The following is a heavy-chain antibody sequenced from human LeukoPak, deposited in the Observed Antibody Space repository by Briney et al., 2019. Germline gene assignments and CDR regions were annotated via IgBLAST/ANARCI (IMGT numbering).Heavy chain of an antibody. CDR3: ASDGDSYYYYYMDV. V-gene: IGHV3-23*01. CDR2: ISGSGGST. CDR1: GFTFSSYG. J-gene: IGHJ6*03. D-gene: IGHD4-17*01. Sequence: GGSLRLSCAASGFTFSSYGMSWVRQAPGKGLEWVSAISGSGGSTYYADSVKGRFTISRDNSKNTLYLQMNSLRAEDTAVYYCASDGDSYYYYYMDVWGKGTTVTISS.